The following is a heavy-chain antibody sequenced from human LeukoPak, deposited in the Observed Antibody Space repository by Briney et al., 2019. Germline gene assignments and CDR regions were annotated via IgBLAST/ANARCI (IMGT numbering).Heavy chain of an antibody. CDR2: INHSGST. Sequence: SETLSLTCAVYGGSFSGYYWSWIRQLPGKGLEWIGEINHSGSTNYNPSLKSRVTISVDTSKNQFSLKLSSVTAADTAVYYCARGGNIVVVTASKRNWFDPWGQGTLVTVSS. CDR1: GGSFSGYY. CDR3: ARGGNIVVVTASKRNWFDP. V-gene: IGHV4-34*01. D-gene: IGHD2-21*02. J-gene: IGHJ5*02.